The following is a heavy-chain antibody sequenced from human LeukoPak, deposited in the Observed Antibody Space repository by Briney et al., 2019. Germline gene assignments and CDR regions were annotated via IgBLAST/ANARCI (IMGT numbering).Heavy chain of an antibody. J-gene: IGHJ4*02. V-gene: IGHV4-59*01. Sequence: SETLSLTCTVSGGSISSYFWSWIRQPPGEGLEWIGYIYYSGSTNYNPSLKSRVTISVDTSKNQFSLKLSSVTAADTAVYYCARSVPYDYVWGSYRYTDTQFDYWGQGTLVTVSS. CDR2: IYYSGST. CDR1: GGSISSYF. D-gene: IGHD3-16*02. CDR3: ARSVPYDYVWGSYRYTDTQFDY.